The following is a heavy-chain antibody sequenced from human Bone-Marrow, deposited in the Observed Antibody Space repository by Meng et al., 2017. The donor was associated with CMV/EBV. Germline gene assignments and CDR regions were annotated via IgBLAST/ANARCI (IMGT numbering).Heavy chain of an antibody. CDR1: FSGYY. V-gene: IGHV4-34*01. J-gene: IGHJ6*02. CDR3: AREGALYYDFWSGYYYGMDV. CDR2: INHSGST. D-gene: IGHD3-3*01. Sequence: FSGYYWSWIRQPPGKGLEWIGEINHSGSTNYNPSLKSRVTISVDTSKNQFSLKLSSVTAADTAVYYCAREGALYYDFWSGYYYGMDVWGQGTTVTVSS.